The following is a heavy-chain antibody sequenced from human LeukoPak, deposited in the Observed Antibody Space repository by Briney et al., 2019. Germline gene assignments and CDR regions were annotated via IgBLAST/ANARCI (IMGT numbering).Heavy chain of an antibody. V-gene: IGHV4-34*01. D-gene: IGHD3-16*01. Sequence: SETLSLTCAVYGGSFSGYSWTWIRQPPGKGPEWVGEITHSGSTNYNASLTSRLTISVDTSQNQLSLRLSSVTAADTAVYYCARTGGRSWFDPWGQGTLVTVSS. J-gene: IGHJ5*02. CDR3: ARTGGRSWFDP. CDR2: ITHSGST. CDR1: GGSFSGYS.